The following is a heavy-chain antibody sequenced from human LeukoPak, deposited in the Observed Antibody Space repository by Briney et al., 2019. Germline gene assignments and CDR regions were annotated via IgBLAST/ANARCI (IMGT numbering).Heavy chain of an antibody. Sequence: QAGGSLRLSCAASGFTFSNFPMIWVRQAPGKGLEWVSIISGSGGTTYYAESVKGRFTISRHNSKNTLYLQMNSLRAEDTAVYYCARSFGSSGWYVLWGQGTLVTVSS. CDR3: ARSFGSSGWYVL. J-gene: IGHJ5*02. CDR2: ISGSGGTT. V-gene: IGHV3-23*01. D-gene: IGHD6-19*01. CDR1: GFTFSNFP.